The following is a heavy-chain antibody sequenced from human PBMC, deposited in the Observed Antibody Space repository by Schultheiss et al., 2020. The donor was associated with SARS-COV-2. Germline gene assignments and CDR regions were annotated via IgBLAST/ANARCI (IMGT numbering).Heavy chain of an antibody. CDR1: GYTFTSYG. CDR3: AREGAAAGHNYYYYGMDV. V-gene: IGHV1-18*01. Sequence: GESLKISCKASGYTFTSYGISWVRQAPGQGLEWMGWISAYNGNTNYAQKLQGRVTMTTDTSTSTAYMELSSLRSEDTAVYYCAREGAAAGHNYYYYGMDVWGQGTTVTVSS. CDR2: ISAYNGNT. D-gene: IGHD6-13*01. J-gene: IGHJ6*02.